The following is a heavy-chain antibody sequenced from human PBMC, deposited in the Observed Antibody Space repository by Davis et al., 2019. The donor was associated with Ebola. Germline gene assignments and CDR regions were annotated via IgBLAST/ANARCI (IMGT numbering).Heavy chain of an antibody. CDR2: INHSGST. Sequence: ESLKISCAASGFTFSSYWMSWVRPPPGKGLEWTGEINHSGSTNYNPSLKSRVTISVDTSKNQFSLKLSSVTAADTAVYYCASPGGSWGFDYWGQGTLVTVSS. CDR1: GFTFSSYW. D-gene: IGHD3-16*01. CDR3: ASPGGSWGFDY. J-gene: IGHJ4*02. V-gene: IGHV4-34*01.